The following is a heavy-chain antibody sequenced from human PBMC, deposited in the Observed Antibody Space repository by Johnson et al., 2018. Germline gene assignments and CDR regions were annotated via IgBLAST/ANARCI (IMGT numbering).Heavy chain of an antibody. CDR2: IYSDDAT. D-gene: IGHD4-17*01. CDR1: GFTFRTKY. CDR3: AIMGHYGDNGFDI. Sequence: VQLQESGGGLVQPGGSLRLPCATSGFTFRTKYMSWVRQAPGKGLEWISVIYSDDATYYADSVRGRFTISRDNSKDTLLLQMNSLRTEDTAVYYRAIMGHYGDNGFDIWGQGTMVTVSS. V-gene: IGHV3-66*02. J-gene: IGHJ3*02.